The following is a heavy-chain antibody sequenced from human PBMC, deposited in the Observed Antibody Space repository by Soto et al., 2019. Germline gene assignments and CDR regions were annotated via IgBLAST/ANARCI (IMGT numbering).Heavy chain of an antibody. CDR3: ARARGDHYDFWSGYYYYYYYGMDV. CDR2: INPSSGGT. J-gene: IGHJ6*02. V-gene: IGHV1-2*02. CDR1: GYTFTGYY. D-gene: IGHD3-3*01. Sequence: ASVKVSCKASGYTFTGYYMHWVRQAPGQGLEWMGWINPSSGGTNYALKFQGRVTMTRDTSISTAYMELSRLRSDDTAVYYCARARGDHYDFWSGYYYYYYYGMDVWGQGTTVTVSS.